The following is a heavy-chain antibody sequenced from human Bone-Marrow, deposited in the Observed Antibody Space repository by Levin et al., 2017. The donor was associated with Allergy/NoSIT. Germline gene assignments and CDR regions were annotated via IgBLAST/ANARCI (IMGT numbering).Heavy chain of an antibody. CDR3: ATVGGYCSGSSCSAAYYYYFMGV. V-gene: IGHV3-15*05. D-gene: IGHD2-2*01. CDR1: GSKFSDAW. CDR2: IKRKSDGGTT. Sequence: GGSLRLSCAASGSKFSDAWMSWVRQAPGKGLEWVGRIKRKSDGGTTEYAAPVKGRFTISTDESKSTLYLHMNSLKSEDTGVYYCATVGGYCSGSSCSAAYYYYFMGVWGKGTTVTVSS. J-gene: IGHJ6*03.